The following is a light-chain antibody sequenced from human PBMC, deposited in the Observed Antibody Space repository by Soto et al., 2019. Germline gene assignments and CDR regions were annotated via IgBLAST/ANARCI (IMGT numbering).Light chain of an antibody. CDR3: QEYGTSRT. V-gene: IGKV3-20*01. Sequence: EIVLTQSPGTLSLSPGERATLSCRASQSVGSSYLAWYQQKPGQAPRPLIYGASSRATGIPDRFSGSGSGTDFTLTISRLEPEDFAVYYCQEYGTSRTFGPGTKV. CDR1: QSVGSSY. CDR2: GAS. J-gene: IGKJ1*01.